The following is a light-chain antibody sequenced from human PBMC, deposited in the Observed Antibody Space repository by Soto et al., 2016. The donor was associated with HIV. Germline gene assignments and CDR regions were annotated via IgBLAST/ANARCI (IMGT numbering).Light chain of an antibody. J-gene: IGKJ4*01. CDR2: DAS. Sequence: DIQMTQSPSSLSASVGDRVTITCQASQDISNYLSWYQQKPGKAPKLLIYDASNLETGVPSRFSGSGSGTDFTFTISSLQPEDIATYYCQQYNNLPLTFGGGTKGEIK. V-gene: IGKV1-33*01. CDR1: QDISNY. CDR3: QQYNNLPLT.